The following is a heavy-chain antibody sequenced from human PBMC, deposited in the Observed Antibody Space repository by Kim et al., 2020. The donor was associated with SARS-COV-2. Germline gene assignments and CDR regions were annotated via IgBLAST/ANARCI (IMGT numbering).Heavy chain of an antibody. CDR3: ARGRGIAARRPDDPYYYYYGMDV. D-gene: IGHD6-6*01. CDR1: GGTFSSYA. V-gene: IGHV1-69*13. CDR2: IIPIFGTA. J-gene: IGHJ6*02. Sequence: SVKVSCKASGGTFSSYAISWVRQAPGQGLEWMGGIIPIFGTANYAQKFQGRVTITADESTSTAYMELSSLRSEDTAVYYCARGRGIAARRPDDPYYYYYGMDVWGQGTTVTVSS.